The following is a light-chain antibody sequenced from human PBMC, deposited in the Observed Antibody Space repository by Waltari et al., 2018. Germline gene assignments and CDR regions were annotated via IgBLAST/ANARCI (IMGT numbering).Light chain of an antibody. CDR2: EVS. J-gene: IGLJ2*01. CDR3: CSNVGSSVF. V-gene: IGLV2-14*01. Sequence: QSALTQPASVSGSPGQSITISCTGTSSDVGGYDYDSWYQHRPVKAPKLRIYEVSNRPSGVSDRFSGSKSGNTASLTLSGLQAEDEADYYCCSNVGSSVFFGGGTKLTVL. CDR1: SSDVGGYDY.